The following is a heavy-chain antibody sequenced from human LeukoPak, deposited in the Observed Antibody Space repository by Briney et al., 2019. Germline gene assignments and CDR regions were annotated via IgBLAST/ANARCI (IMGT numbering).Heavy chain of an antibody. CDR3: ARDWGLTTVTNDAFDI. Sequence: GGSLRLSCAASGFTFSSYWMSWVRQAPGKGLEWVANIKQDGSEKYYVDSVKGRFTISRDNAKNSLYLQMNSLRAEDTAVYYCARDWGLTTVTNDAFDIWGQGTMVTVSS. CDR1: GFTFSSYW. CDR2: IKQDGSEK. J-gene: IGHJ3*02. V-gene: IGHV3-7*01. D-gene: IGHD4-17*01.